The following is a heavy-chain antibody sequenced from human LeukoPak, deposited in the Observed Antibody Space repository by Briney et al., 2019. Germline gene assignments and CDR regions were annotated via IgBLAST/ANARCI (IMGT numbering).Heavy chain of an antibody. V-gene: IGHV3-23*01. D-gene: IGHD6-13*01. CDR3: AKDSQLVFGYFDY. J-gene: IGHJ4*02. CDR2: ISGSGGST. CDR1: GFTFSSHA. Sequence: GGSLRLSCAASGFTFSSHAMSWVRQAPGKGLEWVSAISGSGGSTYYADSVKGRFTISRDNSKNTLYLQMNSLRAEDTAVYYCAKDSQLVFGYFDYWGQGTLVTVSS.